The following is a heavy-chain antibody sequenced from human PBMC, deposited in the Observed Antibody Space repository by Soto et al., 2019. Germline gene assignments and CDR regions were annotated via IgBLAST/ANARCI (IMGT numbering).Heavy chain of an antibody. CDR1: GFTFSSYG. D-gene: IGHD6-6*01. CDR2: IWYDGSNK. Sequence: QVQLVESGGGVVQPGRSLRLSCAASGFTFSSYGMHWVRQAPGKGLEWVAVIWYDGSNKYYADSVKGRFTISRDNSKNTLYLQMISLRAEDTAVYYGARDIGQLHYYYYYYGMDVWGQGTTVTVSS. V-gene: IGHV3-33*01. J-gene: IGHJ6*02. CDR3: ARDIGQLHYYYYYYGMDV.